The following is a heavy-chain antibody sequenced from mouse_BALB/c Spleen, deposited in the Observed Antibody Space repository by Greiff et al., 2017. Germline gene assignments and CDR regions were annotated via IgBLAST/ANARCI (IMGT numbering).Heavy chain of an antibody. Sequence: EVMLVESGGGLVKPGGSLKLSCAASGFTFSSYAMSWVRQTPEKRLEWVASISSGGSTYYPDSVKGRFTISRDNARNILYLQMSSLRSEDTAMYYCAPITTGAWFAYWGQGTLVTVSA. CDR3: APITTGAWFAY. CDR2: ISSGGST. CDR1: GFTFSSYA. J-gene: IGHJ3*01. D-gene: IGHD2-4*01. V-gene: IGHV5-6-5*01.